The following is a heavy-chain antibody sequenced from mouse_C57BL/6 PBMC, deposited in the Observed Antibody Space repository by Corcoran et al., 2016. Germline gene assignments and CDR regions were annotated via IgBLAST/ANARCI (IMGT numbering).Heavy chain of an antibody. D-gene: IGHD3-2*02. CDR1: GYAFSSYW. V-gene: IGHV1-80*01. CDR2: IYPGDGDT. CDR3: ARRTAQGLYYLDY. J-gene: IGHJ2*01. Sequence: QVQLQQSGAELVKPGASVKISCKASGYAFSSYWMNWVKQRPGKGLEWIGQIYPGDGDTNYNGKFKGKATLTADKSSSTAYMQLSSLTSEDSAVYFCARRTAQGLYYLDYWGPGTTLTVSS.